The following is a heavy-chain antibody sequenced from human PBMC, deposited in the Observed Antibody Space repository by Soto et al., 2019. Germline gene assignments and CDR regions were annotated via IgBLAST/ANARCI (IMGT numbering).Heavy chain of an antibody. J-gene: IGHJ6*02. V-gene: IGHV3-33*03. CDR1: GFNFRSHA. CDR3: ARDGQHWLSYTMDV. Sequence: QVQLVESGGGVVQPGRSLRLSCAASGFNFRSHAIHWDSQAPGKGLEWMVQIWPYETTKYYAESVKGRVTTSRDTSKNTVCLQMTSLRADETAVYYCARDGQHWLSYTMDVWCQRTTVTFSS. CDR2: IWPYETTK. D-gene: IGHD6-19*01.